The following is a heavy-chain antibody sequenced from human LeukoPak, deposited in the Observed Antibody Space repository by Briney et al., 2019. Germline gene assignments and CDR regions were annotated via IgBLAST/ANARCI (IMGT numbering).Heavy chain of an antibody. D-gene: IGHD5-12*01. CDR3: ARHIVATIGPFDY. CDR1: GFTFSSYE. V-gene: IGHV3-48*03. CDR2: ISSSGSTI. Sequence: SGGSLRLSCAASGFTFSSYEMNWVRQAPGKGLEWVSYISSSGSTIYYADSVKGRFTISRDNAKNSLYLQMNSLRAEDTAVYYCARHIVATIGPFDYWGQGTLVTVSS. J-gene: IGHJ4*02.